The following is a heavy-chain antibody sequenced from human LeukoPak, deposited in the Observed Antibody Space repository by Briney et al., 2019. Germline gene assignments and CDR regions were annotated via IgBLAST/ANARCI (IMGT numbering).Heavy chain of an antibody. CDR1: GYSISSGYY. J-gene: IGHJ6*03. Sequence: PSETLSLTCTVSGYSISSGYYWGWIRQPPGKGLEWIGSIYHSGSTYYNPSLKSRVTISVDTSKNQFSLKLSSVTAADTAVYYCARGGDIVVVPAANGGYYYMDVWGKGTTVTVSS. V-gene: IGHV4-38-2*02. CDR2: IYHSGST. CDR3: ARGGDIVVVPAANGGYYYMDV. D-gene: IGHD2-2*01.